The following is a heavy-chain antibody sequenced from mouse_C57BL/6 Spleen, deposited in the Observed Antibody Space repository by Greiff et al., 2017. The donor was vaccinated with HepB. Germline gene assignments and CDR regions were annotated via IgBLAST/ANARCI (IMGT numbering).Heavy chain of an antibody. V-gene: IGHV1-4*01. CDR2: INPSSGYT. CDR3: ARWGKTGTGLDY. D-gene: IGHD4-1*01. CDR1: GYTFTSYT. Sequence: QVQLKESGAELARPGASVKMSCKASGYTFTSYTMHWVKQRPGQGLEWIGYINPSSGYTKYNQKFKDKATLTADKSSSTAYMQLSSLTSEDSAVYYCARWGKTGTGLDYWGQGTTLTVSS. J-gene: IGHJ2*01.